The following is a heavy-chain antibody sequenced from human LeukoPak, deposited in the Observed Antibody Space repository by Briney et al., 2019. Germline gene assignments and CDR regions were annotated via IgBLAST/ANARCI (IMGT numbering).Heavy chain of an antibody. CDR3: ARDLSGYYDSSGSYYMDV. CDR1: GFTFSNYN. V-gene: IGHV3-21*01. D-gene: IGHD3-22*01. J-gene: IGHJ6*03. Sequence: GGSLRLSCEASGFTFSNYNMNWVRQAPGKGLEWVSSISSSSTYIYYADSVKGRFIISRDNAKNSLYLQLNSLTAEDTAMYYCARDLSGYYDSSGSYYMDVWGKGTTVTVSS. CDR2: ISSSSTYI.